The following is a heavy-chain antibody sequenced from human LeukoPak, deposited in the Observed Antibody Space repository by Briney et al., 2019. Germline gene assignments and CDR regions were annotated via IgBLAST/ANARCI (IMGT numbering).Heavy chain of an antibody. D-gene: IGHD6-19*01. J-gene: IGHJ5*02. CDR1: GVTFNHFD. Sequence: GGSLRLSCTVSGVTFNHFDMHWVRQAPGKGLEWVTYMRFDRTEICYADSVRGRFTISRDDSRNIVYLQMSSLRAEDTAIYYCAKRGNHNNGFGNWFETWGQGTLVTVSS. V-gene: IGHV3-30*02. CDR2: MRFDRTEI. CDR3: AKRGNHNNGFGNWFET.